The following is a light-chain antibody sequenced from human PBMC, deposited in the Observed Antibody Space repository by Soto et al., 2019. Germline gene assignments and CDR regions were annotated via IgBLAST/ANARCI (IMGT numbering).Light chain of an antibody. CDR2: DAS. CDR3: QQSYSPDQYT. V-gene: IGKV1-39*01. CDR1: QSTSSY. J-gene: IGKJ2*01. Sequence: DIQMTQSPSSLSASVGDRVTITCRASQSTSSYLNWYQQKPRKAPKLLIYDASSLQSGVPSRFSGSGSGTDFTLTISSLQPEDFAPYYCQQSYSPDQYTVGQGTKLEIK.